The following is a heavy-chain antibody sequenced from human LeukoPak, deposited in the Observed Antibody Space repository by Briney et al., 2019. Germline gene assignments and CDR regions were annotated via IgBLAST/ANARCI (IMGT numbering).Heavy chain of an antibody. V-gene: IGHV3-7*03. D-gene: IGHD5-18*01. CDR2: IKQDGSEK. J-gene: IGHJ4*02. Sequence: PGGSLRLSCAASGFTFSSYWMSWVRQAPGKGLEWVANIKQDGSEKYYVDSVKGRFTISRDNAKNSLYLQMNSLTADDTAVYYCARHGPDTAMATNYCGQGTLVTVSS. CDR1: GFTFSSYW. CDR3: ARHGPDTAMATNY.